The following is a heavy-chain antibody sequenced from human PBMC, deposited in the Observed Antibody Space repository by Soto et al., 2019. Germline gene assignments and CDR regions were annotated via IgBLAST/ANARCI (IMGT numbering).Heavy chain of an antibody. D-gene: IGHD3-3*01. CDR1: GYTFISYY. Sequence: QVQLMQSGAEVKKPGASVKISCKASGYTFISYYIHWVRQAPGQGLEWMGIINPTGYNKKYAQKLQGRVTVTTDTSTSTVYMELSNLSSEDTAVYYCARDRGYDFWTGREYFQHWGQGTLLTVSS. CDR2: INPTGYNK. J-gene: IGHJ1*01. CDR3: ARDRGYDFWTGREYFQH. V-gene: IGHV1-46*04.